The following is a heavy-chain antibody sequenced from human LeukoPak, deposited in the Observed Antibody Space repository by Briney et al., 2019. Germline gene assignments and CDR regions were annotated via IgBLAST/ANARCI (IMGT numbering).Heavy chain of an antibody. Sequence: PSETLSLTCAVYGGSFSGYYWSWIRQPPGKGLEWIGEINHSGSTNYNPSLKSRVTISVDTSKNQFSLKLSSVTAADTAVYYCARGIRRWPSKGYFDYWGQGTLVTVSS. V-gene: IGHV4-34*01. CDR2: INHSGST. D-gene: IGHD5-24*01. CDR3: ARGIRRWPSKGYFDY. CDR1: GGSFSGYY. J-gene: IGHJ4*02.